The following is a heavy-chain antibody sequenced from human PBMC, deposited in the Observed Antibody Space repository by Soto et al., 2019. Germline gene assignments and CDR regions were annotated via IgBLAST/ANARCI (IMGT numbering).Heavy chain of an antibody. V-gene: IGHV6-1*01. CDR2: TYYRSKWYN. CDR3: ARDLSGDLSDYCYGMDV. J-gene: IGHJ6*02. CDR1: GDSVSSNSAA. Sequence: QVQLQQSGPGLVKPSQTLSLTCAISGDSVSSNSAAWNWIRQSPSRGLEWLGRTYYRSKWYNDYAVSVKSLITHNPNTSKNQFSLQLISVTAEYIAVSYCARDLSGDLSDYCYGMDVWGQGTTVTVSS. D-gene: IGHD5-12*01.